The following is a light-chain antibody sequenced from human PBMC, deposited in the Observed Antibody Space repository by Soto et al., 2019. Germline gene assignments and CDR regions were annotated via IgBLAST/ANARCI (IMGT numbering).Light chain of an antibody. CDR1: QSVSSN. Sequence: EIVMTQSPATLSVSPGERATLSCRASQSVSSNLAWYQQKPGQAPRLLIYGASTRATGIPARLSGSGSGTEFTLTISSLQSEDVAVYYCQQHDKWPLTFGQGTKLDIK. CDR2: GAS. J-gene: IGKJ2*01. CDR3: QQHDKWPLT. V-gene: IGKV3-15*01.